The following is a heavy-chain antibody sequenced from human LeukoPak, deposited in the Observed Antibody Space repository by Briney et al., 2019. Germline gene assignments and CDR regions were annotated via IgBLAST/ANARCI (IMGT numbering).Heavy chain of an antibody. D-gene: IGHD3-10*01. Sequence: PSETLSLTCAVSGGSISSGGYSWSWIRQPPGKGLEWIGYIYYSGSTYYNPSLKSRVTISVDTSKNQFSLKLSSVTAADTAVYYCARGSNHYGSGSYYSVYPNYYMDVWGKGTTVTISS. CDR3: ARGSNHYGSGSYYSVYPNYYMDV. CDR1: GGSISSGGYS. V-gene: IGHV4-30-4*07. J-gene: IGHJ6*03. CDR2: IYYSGST.